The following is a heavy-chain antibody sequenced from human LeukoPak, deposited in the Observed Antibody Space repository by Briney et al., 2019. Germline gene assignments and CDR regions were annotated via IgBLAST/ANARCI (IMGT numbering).Heavy chain of an antibody. V-gene: IGHV4-30-2*01. CDR3: ARVPYGDYFDY. D-gene: IGHD4-17*01. Sequence: PSQTLSLTCTVSGGSINSGGYSWSWIRQPPGKGLEWIGYIYHSGSTYYNPSLKSRVTISLDRSKNQFSLKLSSFTAADTAVYFCARVPYGDYFDYWGQGTLVTVSS. CDR1: GGSINSGGYS. CDR2: IYHSGST. J-gene: IGHJ4*02.